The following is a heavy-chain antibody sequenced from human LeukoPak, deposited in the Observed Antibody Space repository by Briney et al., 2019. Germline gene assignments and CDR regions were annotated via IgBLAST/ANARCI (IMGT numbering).Heavy chain of an antibody. CDR2: IIPILGIA. V-gene: IGHV1-69*04. J-gene: IGHJ4*02. CDR1: GGTFSSYA. Sequence: SVKVSCKASGGTFSSYAISWVRRAPGQGLEWMGRIIPILGIANYAQKFQGRVTITADKSTSTAYMELSSLRSEDTAVYYCARYKGDWLSFDYWGQGTLVTVSS. CDR3: ARYKGDWLSFDY. D-gene: IGHD3-9*01.